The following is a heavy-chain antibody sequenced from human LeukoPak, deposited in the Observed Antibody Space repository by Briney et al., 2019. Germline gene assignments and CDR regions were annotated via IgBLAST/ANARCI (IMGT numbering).Heavy chain of an antibody. CDR3: ARYLSHSYGRE. CDR2: IYYSGST. J-gene: IGHJ4*02. D-gene: IGHD5-18*01. CDR1: GGSISSYY. V-gene: IGHV4-59*08. Sequence: SETLSLTCTVSGGSISSYYWSWIRQPPGKGLEWIGYIYYSGSTNYNPSLKSRVTISVDTSKNQFSPKLSSVTAADTAVYYCARYLSHSYGREWGQGTLVTVSS.